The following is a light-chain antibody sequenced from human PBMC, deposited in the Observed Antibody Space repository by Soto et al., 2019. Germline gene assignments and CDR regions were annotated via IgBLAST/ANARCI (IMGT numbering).Light chain of an antibody. CDR3: AAWDDSLTAAV. CDR2: SNN. V-gene: IGLV1-44*01. CDR1: SSNIGRNP. Sequence: QSVLTQPPSASGTPGQRVTIPCSGSSSNIGRNPVNWYQQLPGTAPKLLIYSNNQRPSGVPDRFSGSKSGTSASLAISGLQTEDETDYYRAAWDDSLTAAVFGGGTKVTVL. J-gene: IGLJ3*02.